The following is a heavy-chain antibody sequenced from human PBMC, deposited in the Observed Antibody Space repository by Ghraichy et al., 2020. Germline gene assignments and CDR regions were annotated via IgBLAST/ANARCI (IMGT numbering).Heavy chain of an antibody. J-gene: IGHJ5*02. D-gene: IGHD2-15*01. CDR3: ARARGDIVVVVAATNPWFDP. CDR2: IYHSGST. Sequence: SETLSLTCTVSGYSISSGYYWGWIRQPPGKGLEWIGSIYHSGSTYYNPSLKSRVTISVDTSKNQFSLKLSSVTAADTAVYYCARARGDIVVVVAATNPWFDPWGQGTLVTVSS. V-gene: IGHV4-38-2*02. CDR1: GYSISSGYY.